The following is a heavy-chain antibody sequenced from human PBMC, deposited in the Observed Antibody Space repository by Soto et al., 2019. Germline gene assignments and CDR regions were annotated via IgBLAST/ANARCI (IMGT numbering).Heavy chain of an antibody. CDR3: ATAAIVVVPAGGGFDP. V-gene: IGHV4-39*01. CDR2: IYYSGST. CDR1: GGSISSSNYY. Sequence: QLQLQESGPGLVKPSETLSLTCTVSGGSISSSNYYWGWIRQPPGKGLEWIGNIYYSGSTYYNPSLKSRVTRSVHTSKTQFSLTLSAVTAPDAAVYYCATAAIVVVPAGGGFDPWGQGTLVTVSS. D-gene: IGHD2-2*01. J-gene: IGHJ5*02.